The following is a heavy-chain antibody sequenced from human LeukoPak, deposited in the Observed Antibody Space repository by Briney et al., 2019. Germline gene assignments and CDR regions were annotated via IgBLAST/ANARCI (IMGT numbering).Heavy chain of an antibody. J-gene: IGHJ5*02. D-gene: IGHD3-10*01. Sequence: PGGSLRLSCAASGFTFSDYYMSWIRQAPGKGLEWVGRIKSKTGGGTTESAAPVKGRFTISRDDSKNTLYLQVNSLKTEDTAVYYCATLTYGRFDPWGQGTLVTVSS. CDR3: ATLTYGRFDP. CDR1: GFTFSDYY. CDR2: IKSKTGGGTT. V-gene: IGHV3-15*01.